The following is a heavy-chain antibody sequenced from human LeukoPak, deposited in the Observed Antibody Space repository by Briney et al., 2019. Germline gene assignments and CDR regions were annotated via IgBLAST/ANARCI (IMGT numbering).Heavy chain of an antibody. Sequence: GGSLRLSCAASGFTFSSYSMNWVRQAPGKGLEWVSSISSSSSYIYYADSVKGRFTISRDNAKNSLYLQMNSLRAEDTAVYYCARDDRRSVWFGELSASDDYYYYGMDVWGQGTTVTVSS. CDR1: GFTFSSYS. CDR3: ARDDRRSVWFGELSASDDYYYYGMDV. CDR2: ISSSSSYI. V-gene: IGHV3-21*01. D-gene: IGHD3-10*01. J-gene: IGHJ6*02.